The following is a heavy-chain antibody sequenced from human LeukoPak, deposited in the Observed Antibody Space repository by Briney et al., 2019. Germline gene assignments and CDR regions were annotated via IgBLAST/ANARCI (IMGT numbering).Heavy chain of an antibody. CDR3: ARDHDVLLWFGESALNAFDI. V-gene: IGHV4-61*02. CDR1: GGSISSGSYY. CDR2: MYTSGST. D-gene: IGHD3-10*01. Sequence: PSQTLSLTCTVSGGSISSGSYYWSWIRQPAGKGLEWIGCMYTSGSTNYNPSLKSRVTISVDTSKNQFSLKLSSVTAADTAVYYCARDHDVLLWFGESALNAFDIWGQGTMVTVSS. J-gene: IGHJ3*02.